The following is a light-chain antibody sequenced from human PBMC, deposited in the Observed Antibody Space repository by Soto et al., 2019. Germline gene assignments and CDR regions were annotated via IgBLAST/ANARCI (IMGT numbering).Light chain of an antibody. CDR1: SSDVGGYKY. CDR2: EIS. V-gene: IGLV2-14*01. J-gene: IGLJ2*01. Sequence: QSALTQPASVSGSPGQSITISCTGVSSDVGGYKYVSWYQQHPGKAPKVMIYEISKRPSGVSDRFSGSKTGKTASLTISGLQAEDEADYYCSSYTSINQVFGGGPKLTVL. CDR3: SSYTSINQV.